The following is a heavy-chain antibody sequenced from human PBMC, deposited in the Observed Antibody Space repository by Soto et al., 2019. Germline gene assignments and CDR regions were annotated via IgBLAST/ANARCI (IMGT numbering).Heavy chain of an antibody. CDR3: ARESLGVVTAIRIFDY. CDR1: GGSISSGDYY. J-gene: IGHJ4*02. D-gene: IGHD2-21*02. Sequence: QVQLQESGPGLVKPSQTLSLTCTVSGGSISSGDYYWSWIRQPPGKGLEWIGYIYYSGSTYYNPSLKSRVTISVDTSKNQFSLKLSSVTAADTAVYYCARESLGVVTAIRIFDYWGQGTLVTVSS. CDR2: IYYSGST. V-gene: IGHV4-30-4*01.